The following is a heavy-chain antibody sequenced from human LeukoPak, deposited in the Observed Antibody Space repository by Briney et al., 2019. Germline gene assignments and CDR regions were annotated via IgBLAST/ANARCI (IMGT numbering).Heavy chain of an antibody. D-gene: IGHD5-12*01. J-gene: IGHJ6*03. Sequence: GGSLRLSCAASGFTFSSYAMHWVRQAPGKGLEWVSYISSSGSTIYYADSVKGRFTISRDNAKNSLYLQMNSLRAEDTAVYYCARDPGSSYYYYMDVWGKGTTVTISS. CDR2: ISSSGSTI. V-gene: IGHV3-48*03. CDR1: GFTFSSYA. CDR3: ARDPGSSYYYYMDV.